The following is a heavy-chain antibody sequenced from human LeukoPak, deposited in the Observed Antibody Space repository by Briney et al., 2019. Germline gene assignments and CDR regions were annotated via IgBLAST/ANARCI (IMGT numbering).Heavy chain of an antibody. Sequence: SETLSLTCTVSGGSISSYYWSWIRQPPGKGLEWIRYIYYSGSTNYNPSLKSRVTISVDTSKNQFSLKLSSVTAADTAVYYCARVLNCSGGSCYLFILDYWGQGTLVTVSS. CDR2: IYYSGST. CDR3: ARVLNCSGGSCYLFILDY. J-gene: IGHJ4*02. CDR1: GGSISSYY. D-gene: IGHD2-15*01. V-gene: IGHV4-59*01.